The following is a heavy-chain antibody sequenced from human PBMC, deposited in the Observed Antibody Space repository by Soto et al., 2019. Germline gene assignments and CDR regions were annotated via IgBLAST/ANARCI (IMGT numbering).Heavy chain of an antibody. D-gene: IGHD6-19*01. Sequence: QVQLQESGPGLVEPSGTLSLTCAVSGGSVSSTNWWSWVRQPPGKGLEWIGEIYHSGSTYYNPSLKSRVTISVDKSKNQCSLRLSSVTAADTAVYFCARDRAVSARGAFDYWGQGTLVTVSS. V-gene: IGHV4-4*02. CDR1: GGSVSSTNW. J-gene: IGHJ4*02. CDR3: ARDRAVSARGAFDY. CDR2: IYHSGST.